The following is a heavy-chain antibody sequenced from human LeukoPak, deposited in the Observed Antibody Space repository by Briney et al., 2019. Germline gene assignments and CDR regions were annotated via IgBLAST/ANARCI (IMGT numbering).Heavy chain of an antibody. Sequence: GGSLRLSCVASEFRFGRDWISWVRQAPGKGLEWVACIKQDGSEEYYVGSVRGRFTVSVDNGKNSLYLQMNSLRAEDTARYYCATLNSTKSVFWGRGTAVTVSS. J-gene: IGHJ1*01. CDR2: IKQDGSEE. V-gene: IGHV3-7*01. CDR1: EFRFGRDW. D-gene: IGHD2-2*01. CDR3: ATLNSTKSVF.